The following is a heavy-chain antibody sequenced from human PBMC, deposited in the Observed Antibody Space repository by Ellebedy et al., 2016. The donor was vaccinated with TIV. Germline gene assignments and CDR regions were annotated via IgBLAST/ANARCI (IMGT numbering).Heavy chain of an antibody. V-gene: IGHV4-59*01. CDR3: ARVGTASYDFDY. Sequence: SETLSLTCTVSGGSISSYYWGRIRQPPGKGLEWIGSIYYSGSTNYNPSLKSRVTISVDTSKNQFSLKLSSVTAADTAVYYCARVGTASYDFDYWGQGTLVTVSS. CDR2: IYYSGST. D-gene: IGHD1-1*01. CDR1: GGSISSYY. J-gene: IGHJ4*02.